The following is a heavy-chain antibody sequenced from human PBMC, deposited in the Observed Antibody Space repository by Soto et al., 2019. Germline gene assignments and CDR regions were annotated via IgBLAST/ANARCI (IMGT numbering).Heavy chain of an antibody. CDR1: GGSISSGDYY. CDR2: IYYSGST. V-gene: IGHV4-30-4*01. Sequence: SETLSLTCTVSGGSISSGDYYWSWIRQPPGKGLEWIGYIYYSGSTYYNPSLKSRVTISVDTSKNQFSLKLSSVTAADTAVYYCAREGDIYGMDVWGPATTLTVSS. D-gene: IGHD3-9*01. CDR3: AREGDIYGMDV. J-gene: IGHJ6*02.